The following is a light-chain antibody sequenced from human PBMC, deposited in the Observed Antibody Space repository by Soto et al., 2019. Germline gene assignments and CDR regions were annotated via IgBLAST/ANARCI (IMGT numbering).Light chain of an antibody. CDR1: SSVLGGYDY. CDR2: DVS. CDR3: CSSPGTYTYV. J-gene: IGLJ1*01. V-gene: IGLV2-11*01. Sequence: QSALTQPRSVSGSPGQSVAISCTGASSVLGGYDYVSWYQQHPGKAPKLMIYDVSKRPSGVPDRFSGSKSGNTASLTISGLPAEDEDDYYCCSSPGTYTYVFGTGTKVTVL.